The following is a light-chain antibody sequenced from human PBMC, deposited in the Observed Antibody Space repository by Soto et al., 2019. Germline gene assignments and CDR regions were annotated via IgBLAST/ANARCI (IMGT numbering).Light chain of an antibody. CDR3: QQYDNLPIT. V-gene: IGKV1-33*01. J-gene: IGKJ5*01. CDR1: PDISNY. CDR2: DAS. Sequence: DIQMTQSPSSLSASVGDRVTITCQASPDISNYLNWYQQKPGKAPKLLIYDASNLETGVPSRFSGSGSGTDFTCNISSLQPEDIATYYCQQYDNLPITFGQGTRLEIK.